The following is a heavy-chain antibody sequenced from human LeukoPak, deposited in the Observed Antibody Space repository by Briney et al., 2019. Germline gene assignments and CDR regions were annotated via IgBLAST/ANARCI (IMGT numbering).Heavy chain of an antibody. CDR3: ARDASSGSTHFDY. CDR1: GFTFSDYY. Sequence: GGSLRLSCAASGFTFSDYYMSWIRQAPGKGLEWVSYISSSGSTIYYADSVKGRFTISRDNAKNSLYLPMNSLRAEDTAVYYCARDASSGSTHFDYWGQGTLVTVSS. J-gene: IGHJ4*02. D-gene: IGHD6-19*01. CDR2: ISSSGSTI. V-gene: IGHV3-11*01.